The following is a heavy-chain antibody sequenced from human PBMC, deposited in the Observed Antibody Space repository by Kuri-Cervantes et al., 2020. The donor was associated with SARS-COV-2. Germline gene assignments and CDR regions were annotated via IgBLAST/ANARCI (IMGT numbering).Heavy chain of an antibody. CDR1: GGSISSSSYY. CDR2: IYYSGST. J-gene: IGHJ6*02. V-gene: IGHV4-39*01. CDR3: ARRPDYHWSMDV. Sequence: SETLSLTCTVSGGSISSSSYYWGWIRQPPGKGLEWIGSIYYSGSTYYNPSPKSRVTISVDTSKNQFSLKLSSVTAADTAVYYCARRPDYHWSMDVWGQGTTVTVSS. D-gene: IGHD1-20*01.